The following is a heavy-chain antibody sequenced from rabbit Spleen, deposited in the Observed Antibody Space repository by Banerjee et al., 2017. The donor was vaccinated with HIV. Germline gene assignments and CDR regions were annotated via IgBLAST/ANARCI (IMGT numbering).Heavy chain of an antibody. CDR1: GLDFSSRFW. J-gene: IGHJ4*01. D-gene: IGHD4-2*01. CDR2: IDVVKSGNT. Sequence: QSLEESGGDLVKPGASLTLTCKASGLDFSSRFWICWVRQAPGKGLEWIACIDVVKSGNTYYTNWAKGRFTISKTSSTTVALQVTGLTAADTATYFCTRDAAGREDFNLWGQGTLVTVS. CDR3: TRDAAGREDFNL. V-gene: IGHV1S40*01.